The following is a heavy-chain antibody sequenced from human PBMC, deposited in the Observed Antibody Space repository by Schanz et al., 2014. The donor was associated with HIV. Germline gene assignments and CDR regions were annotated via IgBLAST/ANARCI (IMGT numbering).Heavy chain of an antibody. Sequence: VQLVESGGGVVQPGRSLRLSCAASGFTFSSYALSWVRQAPGKGLEWVSGISWNSGSIGYADSVKGRFTISRDNAKNSLYLQMNSLRAEDTALYYCAKETEQLRYLGYFDYWGQGTLVTVSS. CDR2: ISWNSGSI. CDR1: GFTFSSYA. V-gene: IGHV3-9*01. D-gene: IGHD3-9*01. CDR3: AKETEQLRYLGYFDY. J-gene: IGHJ4*02.